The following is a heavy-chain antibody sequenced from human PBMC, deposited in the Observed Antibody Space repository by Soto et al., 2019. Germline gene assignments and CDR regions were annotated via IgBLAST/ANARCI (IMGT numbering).Heavy chain of an antibody. CDR3: ARQSKNNYGSGGAFDI. CDR1: GGSISSYY. V-gene: IGHV4-59*01. J-gene: IGHJ3*02. D-gene: IGHD3-10*01. CDR2: IYYSGST. Sequence: QVQLQESGPGLVKPSETLSLTCTVSGGSISSYYWSWIRQPPGKGLEWIGYIYYSGSTNYNPSLKSRVTISVXTXKXXLPLKLSSVTAADTAVYYCARQSKNNYGSGGAFDIWGQGTMVIVSS.